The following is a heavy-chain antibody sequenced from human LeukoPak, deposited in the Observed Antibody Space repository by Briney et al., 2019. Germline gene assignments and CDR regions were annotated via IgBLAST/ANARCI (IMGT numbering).Heavy chain of an antibody. CDR3: ASLIAAAGGDY. J-gene: IGHJ4*02. CDR1: GGSIRSSYYY. D-gene: IGHD6-13*01. Sequence: PSETLSLTCTVSGGSIRSSYYYWGWIRQPPGKGLEWIGEINHSGSTNYNPSLKSRVTISVDTSKNQFSLKLSSVTAADTAVYYCASLIAAAGGDYWGQGTLVTVSS. V-gene: IGHV4-39*07. CDR2: INHSGST.